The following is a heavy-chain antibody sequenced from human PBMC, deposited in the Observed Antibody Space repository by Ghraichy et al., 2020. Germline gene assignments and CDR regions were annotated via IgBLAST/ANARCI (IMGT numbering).Heavy chain of an antibody. CDR3: ARDWGSSWYMGWTGGYYGIDV. Sequence: GGSLRLSCAASGFTFSSYSMNWVRQAPGKGLEWVSSISSSSSYIYYADSVKGRFTISRDNAKNSLYLQMNSLRAEDTAVYYCARDWGSSWYMGWTGGYYGIDVWGQGTTVTGPS. D-gene: IGHD6-13*01. V-gene: IGHV3-21*01. CDR1: GFTFSSYS. J-gene: IGHJ6*02. CDR2: ISSSSSYI.